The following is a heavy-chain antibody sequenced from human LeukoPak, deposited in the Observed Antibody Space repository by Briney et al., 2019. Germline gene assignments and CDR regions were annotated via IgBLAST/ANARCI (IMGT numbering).Heavy chain of an antibody. D-gene: IGHD1-26*01. CDR2: INPSGGST. V-gene: IGHV1-46*01. Sequence: ASVKVSCKASGYTFTSYYMHWVRQAPGQGLEWMGIINPSGGSTSYAQKFQGRVTMTRDTSISTAYMELSRLRSDDTAVYYCARALSRWELFVWGQGTLVTVSS. CDR3: ARALSRWELFV. CDR1: GYTFTSYY. J-gene: IGHJ4*02.